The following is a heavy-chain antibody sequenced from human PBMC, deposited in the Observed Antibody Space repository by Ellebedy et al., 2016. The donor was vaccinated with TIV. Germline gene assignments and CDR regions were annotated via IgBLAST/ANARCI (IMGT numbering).Heavy chain of an antibody. CDR2: IRFDGSRY. V-gene: IGHV3-30*02. J-gene: IGHJ4*02. CDR1: GFMFSNYD. D-gene: IGHD6-19*01. CDR3: AKAGPLGHLGSSDY. Sequence: PGGSLRLSCAASGFMFSNYDMHWVRQAPGKGLEWVAYIRFDGSRYFYTDFVKGRFTISRANSQNTLFLQMNSLRLEDTALYYCAKAGPLGHLGSSDYWGQGTLVAVSS.